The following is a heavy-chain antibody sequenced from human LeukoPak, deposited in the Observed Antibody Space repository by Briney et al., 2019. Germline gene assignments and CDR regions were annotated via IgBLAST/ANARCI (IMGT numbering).Heavy chain of an antibody. CDR2: FCTAGST. V-gene: IGHV4-4*07. Sequence: SETPSLTCTVSGGAISRWCWSWLRQPAGKGLEWIGRFCTAGSTNYSPSLKSRVTMSVDTSKNQFSLNLISVTAADTAVYYCATGAGDFDHWGQGILVTVSS. J-gene: IGHJ4*02. CDR3: ATGAGDFDH. D-gene: IGHD1-14*01. CDR1: GGAISRWC.